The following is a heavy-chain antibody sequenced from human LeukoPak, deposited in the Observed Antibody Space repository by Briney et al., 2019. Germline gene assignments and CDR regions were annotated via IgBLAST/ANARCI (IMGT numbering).Heavy chain of an antibody. V-gene: IGHV3-30*03. D-gene: IGHD3-10*01. CDR3: IPTPTMVRGVDNWFDP. J-gene: IGHJ5*02. Sequence: GGSLRLSCAASGFTFSTYWMGWVRQAPGKGLEWVAVISYDGSNKYYADSVKGRFTISRDNSKNTLYLQMNSLRAEDTAVYYCIPTPTMVRGVDNWFDPWGQGTLVTVSS. CDR1: GFTFSTYW. CDR2: ISYDGSNK.